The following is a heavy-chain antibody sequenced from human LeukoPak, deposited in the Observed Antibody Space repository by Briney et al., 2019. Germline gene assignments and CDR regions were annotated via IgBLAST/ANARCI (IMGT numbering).Heavy chain of an antibody. CDR2: INPNSGGT. CDR1: GYIFTGYY. D-gene: IGHD6-19*01. CDR3: AREGSSGWYS. Sequence: ASVKVSCKASGYIFTGYYMHWVRQAPGQGLEWVGRINPNSGGTNYAQKFQGRVTMTRDTSICTAYMELSRLRSDDTAVYYCAREGSSGWYSWGQGTLVTVSS. V-gene: IGHV1-2*06. J-gene: IGHJ5*02.